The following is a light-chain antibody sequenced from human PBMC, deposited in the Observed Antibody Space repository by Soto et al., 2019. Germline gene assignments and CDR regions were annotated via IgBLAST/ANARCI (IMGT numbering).Light chain of an antibody. CDR3: QQYGSSGT. V-gene: IGKV1-39*01. Sequence: DIQMTQSPSSLSASVGDRVTITCRASQSISSYLNWYQQKPGKAPKLLIYAASSLQSGVPSRFSGSGSGTDFTLTISRLEPEDFAVYYCQQYGSSGTFGQGTKVEI. J-gene: IGKJ1*01. CDR1: QSISSY. CDR2: AAS.